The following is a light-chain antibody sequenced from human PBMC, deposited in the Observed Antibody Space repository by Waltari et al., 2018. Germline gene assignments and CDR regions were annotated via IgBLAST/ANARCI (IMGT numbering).Light chain of an antibody. J-gene: IGLJ2*01. CDR3: SSYTSSSTYVL. CDR1: ANDIGGYNY. Sequence: QSALAQPASVSGSPGQSITISCTGTANDIGGYNYVSLYQHHPGLAPKLMIYDVSNRPSGVSNRFSGSKSGNTASLTISGLQAEDEADYYCSSYTSSSTYVLFGGGTKLTVL. CDR2: DVS. V-gene: IGLV2-14*03.